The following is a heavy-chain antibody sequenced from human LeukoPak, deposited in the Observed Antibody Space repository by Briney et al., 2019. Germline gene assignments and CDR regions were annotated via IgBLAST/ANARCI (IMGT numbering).Heavy chain of an antibody. V-gene: IGHV3-23*01. CDR3: AKVPYDRTGYYYFDY. D-gene: IGHD3-22*01. Sequence: GGSLRLSCAASGFTFSSYAMSWVRHAPRKGLDWVSDIRGSGISTYYADSAQGRFTISRDNSKKTLYLQINSLRSDDTAVYYCAKVPYDRTGYYYFDYWGQGALVTVSS. CDR1: GFTFSSYA. J-gene: IGHJ4*02. CDR2: IRGSGIST.